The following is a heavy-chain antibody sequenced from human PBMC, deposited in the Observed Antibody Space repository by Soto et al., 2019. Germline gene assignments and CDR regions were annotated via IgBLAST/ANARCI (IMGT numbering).Heavy chain of an antibody. CDR1: GYTFTSYY. D-gene: IGHD4-4*01. J-gene: IGHJ5*02. CDR3: AKTNDYCNDDGLNWCAP. CDR2: INPSGGST. Sequence: ASVKVSCKASGYTFTSYYMHWVRQAPGQGLEWMGIINPSGGSTSYAQKFQGRVPMTRDTSTSTVNMELSSLRSEDRIMEYCAKTNDYCNDDGLNWCAPGAQGTLVTVPS. V-gene: IGHV1-46*01.